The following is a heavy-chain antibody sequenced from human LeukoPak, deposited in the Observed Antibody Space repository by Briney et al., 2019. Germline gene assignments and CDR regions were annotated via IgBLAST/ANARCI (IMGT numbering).Heavy chain of an antibody. V-gene: IGHV1-69*13. CDR2: IIPIFGTA. CDR1: GGTFSSYA. CDR3: ARDSGSGYNWFDP. J-gene: IGHJ5*02. D-gene: IGHD6-19*01. Sequence: SVKVSCKASGGTFSSYAISWVRQAPEQGLEWMGGIIPIFGTANYAQKFQGRVTITADESTSTAYMELSSLRSEDTAVYYCARDSGSGYNWFDPWGQGTLVTVSS.